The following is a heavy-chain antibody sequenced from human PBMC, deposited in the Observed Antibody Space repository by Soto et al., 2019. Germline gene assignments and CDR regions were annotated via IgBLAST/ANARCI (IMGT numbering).Heavy chain of an antibody. D-gene: IGHD6-19*01. Sequence: LLVESGGGFVQPGGPLRLSCVASGFTFSHACMDWVRQAPGKGLEWVGRIKSISDGETTNYAASVAGRFTISRDDSKNTLFLHVNSLKTEDTGVYYCTRRIAVAGTYYFDYWGQGTLVTVSS. V-gene: IGHV3-15*07. CDR1: GFTFSHAC. CDR2: IKSISDGETT. CDR3: TRRIAVAGTYYFDY. J-gene: IGHJ4*02.